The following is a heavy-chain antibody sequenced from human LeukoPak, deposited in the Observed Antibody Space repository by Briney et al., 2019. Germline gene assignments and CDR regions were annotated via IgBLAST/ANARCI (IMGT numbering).Heavy chain of an antibody. CDR3: VRVGSSSWYGNWFGP. Sequence: SETLSLTCTVSGDSISSYYWSWIRQPAGKGLEWIGRTHTSGTSDYNPSLKSRITTSVDTSKNQFSLKLSFVTAADTAVYYCVRVGSSSWYGNWFGPWGQGTLVTVSS. CDR1: GDSISSYY. CDR2: THTSGTS. V-gene: IGHV4-4*07. D-gene: IGHD6-13*01. J-gene: IGHJ5*02.